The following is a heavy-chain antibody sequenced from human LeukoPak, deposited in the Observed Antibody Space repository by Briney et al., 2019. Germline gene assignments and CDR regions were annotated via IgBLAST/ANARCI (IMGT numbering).Heavy chain of an antibody. J-gene: IGHJ4*02. Sequence: RSSETLSLTCTVSGGSISTYSWNWIRQPPGKGLEWIGRISYGGSTNYNPSLKSRITISVDTSRNQFSLKLSSVTAADTAVYYCVSPRGFSYGYFDYWGQGTLVTVSS. CDR1: GGSISTYS. V-gene: IGHV4-59*08. D-gene: IGHD5-18*01. CDR2: ISYGGST. CDR3: VSPRGFSYGYFDY.